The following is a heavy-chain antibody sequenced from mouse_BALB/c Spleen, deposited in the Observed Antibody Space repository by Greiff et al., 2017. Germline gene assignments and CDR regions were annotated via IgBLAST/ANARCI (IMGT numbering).Heavy chain of an antibody. Sequence: EVKLMESGAELVKPGASVKLSCTASGFNIKDTYMHWVKQRPEQGLEWIGRIDPANGNTKYDPKFQGKATITADTSSNTAYLQLSSLTSEDTAVYYCAYYRYEAWFAYWGQGTLVTVSA. D-gene: IGHD2-14*01. J-gene: IGHJ3*01. CDR1: GFNIKDTY. CDR2: IDPANGNT. V-gene: IGHV14-3*02. CDR3: AYYRYEAWFAY.